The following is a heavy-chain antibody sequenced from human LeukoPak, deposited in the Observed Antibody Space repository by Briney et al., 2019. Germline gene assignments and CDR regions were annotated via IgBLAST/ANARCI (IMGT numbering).Heavy chain of an antibody. Sequence: GGSLRLSCAASGFTFSSYWTHWVRLAPGKGLEWVANVKQDGSEKYYVDSVKGRFTISRDNAKNSLFLQMNSLRAEDTAVYYCARALDTSSSRYQPFEYWGQGTLVTVSS. V-gene: IGHV3-7*01. J-gene: IGHJ4*02. D-gene: IGHD2-2*01. CDR1: GFTFSSYW. CDR2: VKQDGSEK. CDR3: ARALDTSSSRYQPFEY.